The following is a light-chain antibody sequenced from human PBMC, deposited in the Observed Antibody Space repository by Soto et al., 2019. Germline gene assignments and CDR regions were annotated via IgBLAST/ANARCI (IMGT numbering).Light chain of an antibody. CDR1: QTISSW. J-gene: IGKJ1*01. Sequence: DIQMTQSPSTLSGSVGGRVTITCRASQTISSWLAWYQQKPGKAPKLLIYRASSLESGVPSRFSGSGPGTDFTLTINSLAPEDFAVYYCHQRQSWPRTFGQGTKVDI. CDR2: RAS. V-gene: IGKV1-5*03. CDR3: HQRQSWPRT.